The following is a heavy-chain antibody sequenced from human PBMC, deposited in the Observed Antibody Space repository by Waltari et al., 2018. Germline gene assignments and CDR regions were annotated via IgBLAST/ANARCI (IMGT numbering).Heavy chain of an antibody. Sequence: EVQLVESGGGLVKPGGSLRLSCAASGFTFSSYSMNWVRQAPGKGLEWFSSISSSSSYIYYADSVKGRFTISRDNAKNSLYLQMNSLRAEDTAVYYCARSLPPKNWFDPWGQGTLVTVSS. CDR2: ISSSSSYI. V-gene: IGHV3-21*03. CDR1: GFTFSSYS. CDR3: ARSLPPKNWFDP. J-gene: IGHJ5*02.